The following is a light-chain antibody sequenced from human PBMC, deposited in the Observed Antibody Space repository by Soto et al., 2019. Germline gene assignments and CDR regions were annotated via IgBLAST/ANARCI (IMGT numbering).Light chain of an antibody. CDR2: AAS. Sequence: DIQLTQSASTMSGSVGDTFTITCRASQTISSWLAWYQQKPGKAPKLLIYAASSLQSGVTSRFSGSGSGTDFTITISSLQPEDFATYYCQQANSFPITFGQVTRLEIK. CDR3: QQANSFPIT. CDR1: QTISSW. J-gene: IGKJ5*01. V-gene: IGKV1-12*01.